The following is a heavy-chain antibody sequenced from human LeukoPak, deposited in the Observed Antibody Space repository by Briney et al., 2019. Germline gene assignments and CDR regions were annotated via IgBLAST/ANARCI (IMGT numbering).Heavy chain of an antibody. CDR2: ISAYNGNT. V-gene: IGHV1-18*01. Sequence: ASVKVSCKASGYTFTSYGISWVRQAPGQGFEWMGWISAYNGNTNYAQKLQGRVTMTTDTSTSTAYMELRSLRSDDTAVYYCAITTPDYGDYSSWYFDYWGQGTLVTVSS. D-gene: IGHD4-17*01. CDR3: AITTPDYGDYSSWYFDY. J-gene: IGHJ4*02. CDR1: GYTFTSYG.